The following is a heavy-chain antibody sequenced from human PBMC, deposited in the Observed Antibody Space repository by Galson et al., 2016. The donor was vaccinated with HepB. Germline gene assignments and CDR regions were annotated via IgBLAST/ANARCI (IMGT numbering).Heavy chain of an antibody. V-gene: IGHV3-53*01. CDR2: IYSVGST. CDR3: ATLSYSISYRYWFDP. D-gene: IGHD3-3*02. J-gene: IGHJ2*01. Sequence: SLRLSCAASGFTVFNNYMTWVRQAPGKGLEWVSLIYSVGSTHYADPVKGRFTISSDSSKNTLYLQMNSLRAEDTAVYYFATLSYSISYRYWFDPWGRGTLVTVSS. CDR1: GFTVFNNY.